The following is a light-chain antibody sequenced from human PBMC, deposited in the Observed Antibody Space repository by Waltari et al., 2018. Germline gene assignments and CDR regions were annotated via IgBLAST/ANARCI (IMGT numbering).Light chain of an antibody. V-gene: IGKV6-21*01. CDR1: QSIGSR. CDR3: HHSYNLPYT. Sequence: EIVLTQSPDFQSVTPKEKVTMTCRASQSIGSRLHWYQQKSNQSPKVLIKYASQSFSGVPSRFSGSGSGTDFTLTINGLEAEDAATYYCHHSYNLPYTFGQGTKLEIK. J-gene: IGKJ2*01. CDR2: YAS.